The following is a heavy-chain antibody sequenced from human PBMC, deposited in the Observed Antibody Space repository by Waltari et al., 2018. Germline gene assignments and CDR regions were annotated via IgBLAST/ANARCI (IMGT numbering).Heavy chain of an antibody. D-gene: IGHD3-22*01. Sequence: EVQLVESGGGLIQPGGSLRLSCAASGFTVRSNYMSWVRQAPGKGLEWVSVIYSGGSTYYADSVKGRFTISRDNSKNTLYLQMNSLRAEDTAVYYCARPFLYDSSDEAFDIWGQGTMVTVSS. V-gene: IGHV3-53*01. CDR1: GFTVRSNY. J-gene: IGHJ3*02. CDR2: IYSGGST. CDR3: ARPFLYDSSDEAFDI.